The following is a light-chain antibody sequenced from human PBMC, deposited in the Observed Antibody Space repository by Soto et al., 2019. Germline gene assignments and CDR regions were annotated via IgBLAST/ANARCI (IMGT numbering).Light chain of an antibody. V-gene: IGKV1-5*01. Sequence: DIQKTQSPSTLSASVGDRVTITCRASQSISSWLAWYQQKPGKAPKLLIYDASSLESGVPSRFSGSGSETEFTLTISSLQPDDFATYYCQQYNSHGPFGQGNKVEIK. CDR1: QSISSW. J-gene: IGKJ1*01. CDR3: QQYNSHGP. CDR2: DAS.